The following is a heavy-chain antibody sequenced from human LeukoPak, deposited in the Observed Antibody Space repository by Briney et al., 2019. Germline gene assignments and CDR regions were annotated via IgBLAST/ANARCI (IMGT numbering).Heavy chain of an antibody. D-gene: IGHD4-11*01. CDR2: IYPGDSDT. V-gene: IGHV5-51*01. CDR3: ASFDYNPEGPFDY. J-gene: IGHJ4*02. CDR1: GYSFTNYW. Sequence: GESLKISCKGSGYSFTNYWIGWVRQMPGKVLEWMGIIYPGDSDTRYSPSFQGQVTISADKSISTAYLQWSSLRASDTAMYYCASFDYNPEGPFDYWGQGTLVTVSS.